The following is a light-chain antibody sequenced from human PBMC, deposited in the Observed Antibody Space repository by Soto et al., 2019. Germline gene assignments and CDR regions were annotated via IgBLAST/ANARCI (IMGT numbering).Light chain of an antibody. CDR2: GAS. CDR1: QSVSSSY. CDR3: QQYGSSRT. Sequence: EIVLTQSPGTLSLSPGERATLSCRASQSVSSSYLAWYQQKPGQAPRLLIYGASSRATGIPDRFSGSGSRTDFTLTISRLEPEDLAVYYCQQYGSSRTFGQGTKVEIK. J-gene: IGKJ1*01. V-gene: IGKV3-20*01.